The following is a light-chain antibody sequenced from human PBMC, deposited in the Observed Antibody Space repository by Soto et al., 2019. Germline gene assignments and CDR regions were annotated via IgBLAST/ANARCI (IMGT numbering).Light chain of an antibody. Sequence: EIVMTQSPATLSVSPGGRSTLSCRASQGVGSKLAWYQQKPCQPPRLLLYGASTRATGIPARFSGSGSGTEFTLTISSLQSEDFAVHYCQQYNNWHPITFGQGTRLEI. J-gene: IGKJ5*01. CDR2: GAS. CDR1: QGVGSK. V-gene: IGKV3-15*01. CDR3: QQYNNWHPIT.